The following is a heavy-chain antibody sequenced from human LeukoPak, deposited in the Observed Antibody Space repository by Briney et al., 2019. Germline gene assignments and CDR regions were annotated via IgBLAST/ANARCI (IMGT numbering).Heavy chain of an antibody. CDR2: ISSSGSYI. CDR3: ARVLHKRNYDSTTYYGY. CDR1: GFTFSHAW. Sequence: GGSLRLSCAASGFTFSHAWMSWVRQAPGKGLEWVSSISSSGSYIYYADSVKGRFTISRDNAKNSLYLQMNSLRAEDTAVYYCARVLHKRNYDSTTYYGYWGQGTLVTVSS. J-gene: IGHJ4*02. V-gene: IGHV3-21*01. D-gene: IGHD3-22*01.